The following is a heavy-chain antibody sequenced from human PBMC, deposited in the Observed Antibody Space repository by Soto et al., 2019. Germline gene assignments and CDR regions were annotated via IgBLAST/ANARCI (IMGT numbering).Heavy chain of an antibody. CDR2: IYWDDDK. CDR3: AHSRITIFGVALFDY. D-gene: IGHD3-3*01. CDR1: GFSLSTSGVG. J-gene: IGHJ4*02. Sequence: SGPTLVNPTQTLTLTCTLSGFSLSTSGVGVGWIRQPPGKALEWLALIYWDDDKRYSPSLKRRLTITKDTSKNQVVLTMTNMDPVDTATYYCAHSRITIFGVALFDYWGQGTLVTVSS. V-gene: IGHV2-5*02.